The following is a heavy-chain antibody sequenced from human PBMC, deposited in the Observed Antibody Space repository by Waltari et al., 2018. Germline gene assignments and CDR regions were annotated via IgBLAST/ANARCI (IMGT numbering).Heavy chain of an antibody. CDR3: ARDHPTVEGTGEFDY. CDR1: GYTFTGYY. V-gene: IGHV1-2*06. J-gene: IGHJ4*02. CDR2: INPNSGGT. Sequence: QVQLVQSGAEVKKPGASVKVSCKASGYTFTGYYMHWVRQAPGQGLEWMGRINPNSGGTNYAQKFQGRVTMTRDTSISTAYMELSRLRSDDTAVYYCARDHPTVEGTGEFDYWGQGTLVTVSS. D-gene: IGHD1-1*01.